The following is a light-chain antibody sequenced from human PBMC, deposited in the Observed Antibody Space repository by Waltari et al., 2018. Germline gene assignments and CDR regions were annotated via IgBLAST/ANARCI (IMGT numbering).Light chain of an antibody. J-gene: IGKJ1*01. CDR2: WAS. CDR1: QSVLSSSNNKNY. V-gene: IGKV4-1*01. CDR3: QQYYSTPRT. Sequence: DIVMPQSPDSLAVSLGERATIHCKSSQSVLSSSNNKNYLAWYQQRPGQPPTLLIYWASPRESGVPDRFSGSGSGTDFTLTISSLQAEDVAVYYCQQYYSTPRTFGQGTKVEIE.